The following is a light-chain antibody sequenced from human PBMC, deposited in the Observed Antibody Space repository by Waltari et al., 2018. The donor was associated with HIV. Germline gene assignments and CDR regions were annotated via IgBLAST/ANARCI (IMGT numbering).Light chain of an antibody. Sequence: QSVLTQPPSVSAAPAQKVTISCSGSSSNFGNSFVSWYQHLPGAAPKLLIYDNNKRPSGISDRFSGSKSGTSATLAITGLQTGDEADYYCGTWDSSLGAGVFGGGTRLTVL. CDR2: DNN. V-gene: IGLV1-51*01. J-gene: IGLJ3*02. CDR3: GTWDSSLGAGV. CDR1: SSNFGNSF.